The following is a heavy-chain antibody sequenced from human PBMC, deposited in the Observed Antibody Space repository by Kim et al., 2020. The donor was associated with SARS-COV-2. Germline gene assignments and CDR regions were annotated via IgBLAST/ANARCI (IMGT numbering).Heavy chain of an antibody. CDR1: GFTVSTYA. Sequence: GGSLRLSCAASGFTVSTYAMSWVRQAPGKGLEWVSDISASGDTKYYADSVKGRFTVSRDNSKNTLSLQMISLRAEDTAIYYCVCTQLWSFFYWGQGTLVTVSS. D-gene: IGHD3-10*01. V-gene: IGHV3-23*01. CDR2: ISASGDTK. J-gene: IGHJ4*02. CDR3: VCTQLWSFFY.